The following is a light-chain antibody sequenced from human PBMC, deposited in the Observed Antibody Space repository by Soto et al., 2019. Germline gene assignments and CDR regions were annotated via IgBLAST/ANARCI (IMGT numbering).Light chain of an antibody. CDR2: GTS. CDR3: LQFGTSPPAFT. V-gene: IGKV3-20*01. CDR1: QSVDSRF. J-gene: IGKJ2*01. Sequence: ESMLTQSPGTLSLSPGERATLSCRASQSVDSRFLTWYQQKPGQTPRLLIYGTSIRATGIPDRFSGSGSGIDFTLIISRVEPEDSAVYYCLQFGTSPPAFTFGQGTKLEI.